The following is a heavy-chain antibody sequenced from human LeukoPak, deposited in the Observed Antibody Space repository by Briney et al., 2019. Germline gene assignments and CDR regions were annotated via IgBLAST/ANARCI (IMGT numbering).Heavy chain of an antibody. Sequence: GGSLRLSCAASGFTLSSYAMTWVRQAPGKGLEWVSDIGDSGATTYYADSVKGRFTISRDNSKNTLYLQMSSLRAEDTAVYFCASSHYYGSGAYYLSYWGQGTLVTVSS. J-gene: IGHJ4*02. CDR2: IGDSGATT. CDR1: GFTLSSYA. D-gene: IGHD3-10*01. V-gene: IGHV3-23*01. CDR3: ASSHYYGSGAYYLSY.